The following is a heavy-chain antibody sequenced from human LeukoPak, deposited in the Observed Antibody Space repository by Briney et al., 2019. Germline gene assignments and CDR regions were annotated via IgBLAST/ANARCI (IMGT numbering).Heavy chain of an antibody. Sequence: GGSLRLSCAASGFTFSSYGMHWVRQAPGKGLEWVAVISYDGSNKYFPDSVKGRFAISRDNSKNTLYLQMNSLRVEDTAVYYCAKGGMAAAGTLGYCDYWGQGTLVTVSS. J-gene: IGHJ4*02. CDR3: AKGGMAAAGTLGYCDY. CDR2: ISYDGSNK. V-gene: IGHV3-30*18. CDR1: GFTFSSYG. D-gene: IGHD6-13*01.